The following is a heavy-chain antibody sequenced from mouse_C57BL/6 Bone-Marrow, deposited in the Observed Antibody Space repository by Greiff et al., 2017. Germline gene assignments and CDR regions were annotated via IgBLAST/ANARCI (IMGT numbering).Heavy chain of an antibody. CDR2: IWSGGST. CDR3: ARNHYGSSPFAY. D-gene: IGHD1-1*01. CDR1: GFSLTSYG. V-gene: IGHV2-2*01. J-gene: IGHJ3*01. Sequence: VQLQQSGPGLVQPSQSLSITCTVSGFSLTSYGVHWVRQSPGKGLEWLGVIWSGGSTDYNAAFISRLSISKDNSKSQVFFKMNSLQADDTAIYYCARNHYGSSPFAYWGQGTLVTVSA.